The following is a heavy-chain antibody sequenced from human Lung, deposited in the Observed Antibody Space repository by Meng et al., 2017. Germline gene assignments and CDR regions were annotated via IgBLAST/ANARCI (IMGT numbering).Heavy chain of an antibody. CDR2: INHGGST. D-gene: IGHD3-10*01. Sequence: QLQREQWGEGRLRPSQSLSLTYAVNGGSISGSYWSWIRQSPAKGLEWIGKINHGGSTNYNPSLESRVTISVDTPKNQFSLRLTSMTVADTAVYYCARERHSTIIRGVIDFWGQGALVTVSS. CDR1: GGSISGSY. J-gene: IGHJ4*02. CDR3: ARERHSTIIRGVIDF. V-gene: IGHV4-34*01.